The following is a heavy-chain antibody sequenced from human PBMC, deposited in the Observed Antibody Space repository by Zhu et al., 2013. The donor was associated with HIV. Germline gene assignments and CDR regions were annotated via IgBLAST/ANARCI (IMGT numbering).Heavy chain of an antibody. CDR3: TRGMEGQTMTAFDI. D-gene: IGHD1-1*01. CDR1: GGSLKYTA. CDR2: ITPYNGKT. Sequence: QSGAEVKRPGSSVKISCQASGGSLKYTAVSFIRQAPGRGLEWMGWITPYNGKTAYSQKMQGRVTMTADISTGTVNLDLRTLTSDDMALYYCTRGMEGQTMTAFDIWGPGTMLTVSP. V-gene: IGHV1-18*03. J-gene: IGHJ3*02.